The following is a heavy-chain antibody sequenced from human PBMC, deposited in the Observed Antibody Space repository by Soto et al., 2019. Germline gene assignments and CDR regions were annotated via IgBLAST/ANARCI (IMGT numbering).Heavy chain of an antibody. Sequence: ASVKVSCKTSGYTFSNYGINWVRQAPGQGLEWMGWISAYNANTNFAQKFQGRVTMTTDTSTSTAYMELRSLTSDDTAVYYCARGLVPGYTGYSDYWGQGTLVTVSS. V-gene: IGHV1-18*01. D-gene: IGHD5-12*01. CDR3: ARGLVPGYTGYSDY. J-gene: IGHJ4*02. CDR2: ISAYNANT. CDR1: GYTFSNYG.